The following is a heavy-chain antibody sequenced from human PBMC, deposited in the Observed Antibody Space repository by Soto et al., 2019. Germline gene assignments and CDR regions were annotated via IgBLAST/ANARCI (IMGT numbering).Heavy chain of an antibody. CDR3: ARGYCTNGVCYYYYYYYGMDV. CDR1: GYTFTSYY. CDR2: INPSGGST. J-gene: IGHJ6*02. Sequence: QVQLVQSGAEVKKPGASVKVSCKASGYTFTSYYMHWVRQAPGQGLEWMGIINPSGGSTSYAQKFQGRVTMTRDTSTSTVYMELSSLRSEHTAVYYCARGYCTNGVCYYYYYYYGMDVWGQGTTITVSS. V-gene: IGHV1-46*01. D-gene: IGHD2-8*01.